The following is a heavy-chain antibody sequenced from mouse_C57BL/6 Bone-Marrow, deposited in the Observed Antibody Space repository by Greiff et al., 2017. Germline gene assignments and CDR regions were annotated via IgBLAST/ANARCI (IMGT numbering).Heavy chain of an antibody. V-gene: IGHV14-4*01. D-gene: IGHD1-1*01. J-gene: IGHJ2*01. CDR1: GFTFTDYY. CDR3: AAWSSATVIATFGY. Sequence: VQLQQPGAELVRPGASVKLSCTASGFTFTDYYMHWVKQRPEQGLEWIGWIDPGNGDTEYASKFQGKATITADTSSNTAYLHLSSLTSEDTAVYDFAAWSSATVIATFGYWDRGTALTVSA. CDR2: IDPGNGDT.